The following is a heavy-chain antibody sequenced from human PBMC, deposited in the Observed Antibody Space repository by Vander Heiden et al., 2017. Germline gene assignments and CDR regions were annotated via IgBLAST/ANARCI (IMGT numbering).Heavy chain of an antibody. CDR2: ISGPGGST. V-gene: IGHV3-23*01. D-gene: IGHD6-13*01. CDR1: GFIFSNYA. CDR3: AKDLVGSTWSFDY. Sequence: EVQLLESGGGLVQPGGSLRLSCAASGFIFSNYATTWVRQAPGRGLEWVSTISGPGGSTYYADSVKGRFTISRDNSRKTQYLQMNSLRAEDTAVYYCAKDLVGSTWSFDYWGQGILDTVSS. J-gene: IGHJ4*02.